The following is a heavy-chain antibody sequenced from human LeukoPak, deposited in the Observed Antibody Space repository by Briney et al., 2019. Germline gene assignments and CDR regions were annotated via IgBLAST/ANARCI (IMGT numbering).Heavy chain of an antibody. D-gene: IGHD2/OR15-2a*01. J-gene: IGHJ4*02. CDR2: VNSDGSAT. V-gene: IGHV3-74*01. Sequence: GGSLRLSCATSGFIFDNSGMHWVRQAPGKGLVWVSHVNSDGSATSYADSVKGRFTISRDNAKNTVYLHMNSLRVEDTAVYYCTSFYETNWGQGTLVTVSS. CDR1: GFIFDNSG. CDR3: TSFYETN.